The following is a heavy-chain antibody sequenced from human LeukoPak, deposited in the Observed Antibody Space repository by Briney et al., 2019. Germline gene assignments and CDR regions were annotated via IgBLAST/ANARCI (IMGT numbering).Heavy chain of an antibody. V-gene: IGHV3-23*01. CDR1: GFTFSSYA. Sequence: GGSLRLSCAASGFTFSSYAMSWVRQAPGKGLEWVSAISGSGGSTYYADSVKGRFTISRDNSKNTLYLQMNSLRAEDTAVYYCAKEGPPGKYSSGWYEAPDYWGQGTLVTVSS. J-gene: IGHJ4*02. D-gene: IGHD6-19*01. CDR2: ISGSGGST. CDR3: AKEGPPGKYSSGWYEAPDY.